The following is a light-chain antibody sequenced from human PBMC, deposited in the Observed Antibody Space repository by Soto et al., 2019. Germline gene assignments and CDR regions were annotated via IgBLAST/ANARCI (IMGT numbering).Light chain of an antibody. V-gene: IGKV3-11*01. J-gene: IGKJ3*01. CDR1: QSVGTY. Sequence: DTVLTQSPGTLSLSPGERATLSCRASQSVGTYLAWYQQKPGQAPRLLIYDASNRATGIAPRFRGSGSGTDFTLTISSLQPEDFATYYCQQSFRTPFTFGPGNKLDIK. CDR3: QQSFRTPFT. CDR2: DAS.